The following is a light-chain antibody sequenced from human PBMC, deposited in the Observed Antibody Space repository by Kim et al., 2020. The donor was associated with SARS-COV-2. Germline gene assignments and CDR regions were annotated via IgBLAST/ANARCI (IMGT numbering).Light chain of an antibody. CDR3: MQGIHLTLT. Sequence: IVMTQTPLSLSVTPGQPASISCKSSQSLLHSDGETYLYWYLQKPGQSPQLLIYKVSSRFSGVPDRFSGSGSGTDFTLKISRVEAEEVGVYYCMQGIHLTLTFGGGTKVDIK. CDR2: KVS. V-gene: IGKV2-29*02. J-gene: IGKJ4*01. CDR1: QSLLHSDGETY.